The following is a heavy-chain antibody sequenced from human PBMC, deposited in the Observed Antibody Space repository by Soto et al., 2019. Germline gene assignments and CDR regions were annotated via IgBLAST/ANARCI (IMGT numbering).Heavy chain of an antibody. D-gene: IGHD1-26*01. CDR3: ARQEGGAYFDY. Sequence: PGESLKISCQGSGYDFTTYWIGWVRQMPGKGLEWMGIIYPGDSDTRYSPSFQGQVTISADESISTAYLQWSSLKASDTALYYCARQEGGAYFDYWGQGTLVTVSS. V-gene: IGHV5-51*01. J-gene: IGHJ4*02. CDR1: GYDFTTYW. CDR2: IYPGDSDT.